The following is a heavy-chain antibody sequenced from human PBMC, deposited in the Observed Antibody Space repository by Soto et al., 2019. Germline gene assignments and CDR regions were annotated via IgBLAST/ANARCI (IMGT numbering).Heavy chain of an antibody. V-gene: IGHV1-18*01. J-gene: IGHJ4*02. Sequence: QVHLVQSGAEVKKPGASVKVSCKASGYTFTSYGITWVRQAPGQGLEWMGWISAHNGNTDYAQKLQGRVIVTRDTSTSTAYMELRSXXXXXXAVYYCARGRYGDYWGQGALVTVSS. CDR3: ARGRYGDY. CDR2: ISAHNGNT. D-gene: IGHD1-1*01. CDR1: GYTFTSYG.